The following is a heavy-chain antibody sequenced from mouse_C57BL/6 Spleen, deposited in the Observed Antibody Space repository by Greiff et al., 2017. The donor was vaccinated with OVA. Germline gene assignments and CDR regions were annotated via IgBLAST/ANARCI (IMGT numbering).Heavy chain of an antibody. V-gene: IGHV1-18*01. CDR2: INPNNGGT. CDR1: GYTFTDYN. CDR3: ARGSLYGGYFDY. Sequence: EVQLVESGPELVKPGASVKIPCKASGYTFTDYNMDWVQQSHGKSLEWIGDINPNNGGTIYNQKFKGKATLTVDKSSSTAYMELRSLTSEDTAVYYGARGSLYGGYFDYWGQGTTLTVSS. J-gene: IGHJ2*01. D-gene: IGHD6-1*01.